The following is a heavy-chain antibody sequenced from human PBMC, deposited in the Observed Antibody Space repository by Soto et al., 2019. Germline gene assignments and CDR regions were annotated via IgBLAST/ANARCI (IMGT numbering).Heavy chain of an antibody. D-gene: IGHD2-8*01. CDR1: GGSISSSSYY. CDR2: IYYSGST. Sequence: SETLSLTCTVSGGSISSSSYYWGWIRQPPGKGLEWIGSIYYSGSTYYNPSLKSRVTISVDTSKNQFSLKLSSVTAADTAVYYCARLRTPGVLDYGGKGTLVTVPS. J-gene: IGHJ4*02. CDR3: ARLRTPGVLDY. V-gene: IGHV4-39*01.